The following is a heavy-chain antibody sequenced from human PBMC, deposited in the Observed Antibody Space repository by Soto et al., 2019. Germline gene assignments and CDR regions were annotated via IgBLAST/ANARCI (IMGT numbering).Heavy chain of an antibody. V-gene: IGHV4-59*01. CDR3: ARDAQGGSGYGVTLYMEV. Sequence: SETLSLTCTVSGGSISSYYWIWIRQPPGKGLEWIGYIYYSGSTNYNPSLKSRVTISVDTSKNQFSLKLSSVTAADTAVYYCARDAQGGSGYGVTLYMEVWGKGTTVTVSS. D-gene: IGHD5-12*01. J-gene: IGHJ6*03. CDR1: GGSISSYY. CDR2: IYYSGST.